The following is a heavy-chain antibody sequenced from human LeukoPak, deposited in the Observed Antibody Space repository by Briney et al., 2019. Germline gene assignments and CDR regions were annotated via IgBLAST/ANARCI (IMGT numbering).Heavy chain of an antibody. D-gene: IGHD6-13*01. V-gene: IGHV1-69*04. CDR3: ARESVAAAGNPVDY. J-gene: IGHJ4*02. CDR1: GYTFTSYD. Sequence: SVKVSCKASGYTFTSYDISWVRQAPGQGLEWMGRIIPILGIANYAQKFQGRVTITADKSTSTAYMELSSLRSEDTAVYYCARESVAAAGNPVDYWGQGTLVTVSS. CDR2: IIPILGIA.